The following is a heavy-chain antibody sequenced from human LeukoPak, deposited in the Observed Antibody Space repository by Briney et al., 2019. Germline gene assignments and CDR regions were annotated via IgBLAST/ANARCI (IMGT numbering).Heavy chain of an antibody. J-gene: IGHJ4*02. D-gene: IGHD4-17*01. V-gene: IGHV3-11*01. CDR2: ISSSGGTI. CDR1: GFTFSDYY. CDR3: ASGLNTVTVPFDY. Sequence: GGSLRLSCAASGFTFSDYYMNWIRQAPGKGLEWISYISSSGGTIYYADSVKGRFTISRDNAKNSLYLQMNSLRAEDTAVYYCASGLNTVTVPFDYWGQGTLVTVSS.